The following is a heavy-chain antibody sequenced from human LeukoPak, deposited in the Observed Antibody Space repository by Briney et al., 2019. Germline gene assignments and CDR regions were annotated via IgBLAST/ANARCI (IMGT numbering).Heavy chain of an antibody. CDR2: IRCKAYGGTT. J-gene: IGHJ4*02. V-gene: IGHV3-49*04. D-gene: IGHD3-22*01. Sequence: GGSLRLSCVGSPVTFGTSAMSWVRQAPGKGLEWVGFIRCKAYGGTTEYAASVKGRFTISRDDSKSIAYLQMNSLKIEDTAVYYCTRDVYYYDSSLPGYWGQGTLVTVSS. CDR3: TRDVYYYDSSLPGY. CDR1: PVTFGTSA.